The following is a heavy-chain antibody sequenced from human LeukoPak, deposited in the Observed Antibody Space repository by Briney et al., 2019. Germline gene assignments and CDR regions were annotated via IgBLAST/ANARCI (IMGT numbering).Heavy chain of an antibody. Sequence: PGGSLRLSCAASGFTFSSYWMHWVRQVPGKGLVWVSRITSDGSDTIYADSVKGRFTISRDNAKNTLYLQMNSLRAEDTALYYCSRDRRTWFDPWGQGTLVTVSP. CDR1: GFTFSSYW. V-gene: IGHV3-74*01. CDR2: ITSDGSDT. CDR3: SRDRRTWFDP. J-gene: IGHJ5*02.